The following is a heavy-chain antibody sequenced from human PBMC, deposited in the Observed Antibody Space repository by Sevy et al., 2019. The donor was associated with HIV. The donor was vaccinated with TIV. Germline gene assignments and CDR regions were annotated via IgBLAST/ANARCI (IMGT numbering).Heavy chain of an antibody. Sequence: SETLSLTCTVSGGSISSYYWSWIRQPAGKGLEWIGRIYTSGSTNYNPSLKSRVTMSVDTSKNQFSLKLSSVTAAGTAVYYCARDGCSGGSCYHYYYYYGMDVWGQGTTVTVSS. CDR3: ARDGCSGGSCYHYYYYYGMDV. CDR2: IYTSGST. CDR1: GGSISSYY. D-gene: IGHD2-15*01. J-gene: IGHJ6*02. V-gene: IGHV4-4*07.